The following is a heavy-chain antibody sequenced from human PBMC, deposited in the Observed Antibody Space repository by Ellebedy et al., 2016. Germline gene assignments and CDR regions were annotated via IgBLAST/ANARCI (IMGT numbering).Heavy chain of an antibody. D-gene: IGHD4-17*01. CDR1: GGSISSSNW. CDR3: ARGGEMTTVTTYDGYYYYYGMDV. J-gene: IGHJ6*02. V-gene: IGHV4-4*02. Sequence: SETLSLTCAVSGGSISSSNWWSWVRQPPGKGLEWIGEIYHSGSTNYNPSLKSRVTISVDKSKNQFSLKLSSVTAADTAVYYCARGGEMTTVTTYDGYYYYYGMDVWGQGTTVTVSS. CDR2: IYHSGST.